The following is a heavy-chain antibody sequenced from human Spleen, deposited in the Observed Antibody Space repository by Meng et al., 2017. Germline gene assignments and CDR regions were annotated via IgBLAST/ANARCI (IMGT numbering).Heavy chain of an antibody. J-gene: IGHJ4*02. Sequence: QGQRGQSGGEGKKAGDSVKVPCKPSGYNFPDYYIHGVRQAPGQGLEWMGRIDPKNGDTHYAQKFQGRVTMTGDTSISTAYMDLSGLRSDDTAVYYCARDEDISAAGKLFGDYWGQGTLVTVSS. V-gene: IGHV1-2*06. CDR2: IDPKNGDT. CDR3: ARDEDISAAGKLFGDY. CDR1: GYNFPDYY. D-gene: IGHD6-13*01.